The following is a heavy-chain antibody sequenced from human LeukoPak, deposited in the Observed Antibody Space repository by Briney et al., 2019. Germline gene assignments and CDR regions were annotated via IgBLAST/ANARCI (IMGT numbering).Heavy chain of an antibody. J-gene: IGHJ5*02. Sequence: SETLSLTCTVSGGSISSYYWSWIRQPAGKGLEWIGRICTSGSTNYIPSLKSRVTMSVDTSKNQFSLRLSSVTAADTAVYYCTRHLPGATWFDLWGQGILVTVTS. D-gene: IGHD1-26*01. CDR2: ICTSGST. V-gene: IGHV4-4*07. CDR3: TRHLPGATWFDL. CDR1: GGSISSYY.